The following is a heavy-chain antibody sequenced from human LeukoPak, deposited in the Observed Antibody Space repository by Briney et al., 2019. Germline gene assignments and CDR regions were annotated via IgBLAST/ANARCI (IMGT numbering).Heavy chain of an antibody. CDR1: GFTFSSSA. CDR3: ARRSASSALDY. V-gene: IGHV3-30-3*01. J-gene: IGHJ4*02. CDR2: ITNDATGI. D-gene: IGHD2-2*01. Sequence: GGSLRLSCTASGFTFSSSAMHWVRQAPGKGLEWVAVITNDATGIYYAASVEGRFTISRDNSKNTMSLQMNSLTPEDTAVYYCARRSASSALDYWGQGTLVTVSS.